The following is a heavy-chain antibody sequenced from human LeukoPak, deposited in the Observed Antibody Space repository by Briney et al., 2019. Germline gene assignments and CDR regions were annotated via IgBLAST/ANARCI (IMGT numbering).Heavy chain of an antibody. CDR3: AHRLYSSSYGYFQH. Sequence: GSGPTLVNPTQTLTLTCTFSGFSLSTSGVGVGWIRQPPGKALEWLGLIYWNDDKRYRPSLRSRLTITKDTSKNQVVLTMTNMDPVDTATYYCAHRLYSSSYGYFQHWGQGTLVTVSS. CDR2: IYWNDDK. J-gene: IGHJ1*01. CDR1: GFSLSTSGVG. V-gene: IGHV2-5*01. D-gene: IGHD6-6*01.